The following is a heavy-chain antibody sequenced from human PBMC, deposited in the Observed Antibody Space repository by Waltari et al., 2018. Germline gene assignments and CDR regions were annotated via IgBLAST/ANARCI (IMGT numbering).Heavy chain of an antibody. CDR2: IDHSGST. CDR3: ARGGKTSWFGGGEYYFDY. CDR1: GGSFSTYY. Sequence: QVQLQQWGAGLLKPSETLSLTCAVYGGSFSTYYWTWLRQPPGKGLEWIGEIDHSGSTHYNPSLKNAVTISVDSSKNQVSLKLSSVTAADTAVYYCARGGKTSWFGGGEYYFDYWGQGTLVTVSS. J-gene: IGHJ4*02. D-gene: IGHD3-10*01. V-gene: IGHV4-34*01.